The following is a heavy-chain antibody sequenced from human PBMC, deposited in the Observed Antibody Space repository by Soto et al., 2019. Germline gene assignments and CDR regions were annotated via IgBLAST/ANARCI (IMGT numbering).Heavy chain of an antibody. D-gene: IGHD6-6*01. CDR3: ARNRSLGKLAPMGYGMDV. V-gene: IGHV4-39*01. CDR2: IYYSGST. J-gene: IGHJ6*02. Sequence: SETLSLTCTVSGGSISSSSYYWGWIRQPPGKGLEWIGSIYYSGSTYYNPSLKSRVTISVDTSKNQFSLKLSSVTAADTAVYYCARNRSLGKLAPMGYGMDVWGQGTTVTVSS. CDR1: GGSISSSSYY.